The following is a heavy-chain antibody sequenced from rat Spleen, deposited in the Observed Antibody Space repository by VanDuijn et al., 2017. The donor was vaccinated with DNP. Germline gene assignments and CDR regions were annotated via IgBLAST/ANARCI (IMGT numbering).Heavy chain of an antibody. J-gene: IGHJ3*01. D-gene: IGHD1-4*01. CDR2: ISPSGGGT. CDR1: GFTFSDYN. Sequence: EVQLVESGGGLVQPERSLKLSCAASGFTFSDYNMAWVRQAPKKGLEWVASISPSGGGTYYRDSVKGRFTISRDNANHTLYLQMDSLRSEDTATYYCATSPGPNWFTYWGQGTLVTVSS. V-gene: IGHV5-25*01. CDR3: ATSPGPNWFTY.